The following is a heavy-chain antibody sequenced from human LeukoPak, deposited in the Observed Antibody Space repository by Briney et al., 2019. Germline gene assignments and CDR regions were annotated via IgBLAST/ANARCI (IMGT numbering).Heavy chain of an antibody. Sequence: GGSLRLSCTACGFTFSSHVIKGVRQARGKGVEGVSSISGTSRYTYVADSLKSRFITSTDNATNSVFLQINSLLKADTAVYYCATDQVVSSGDPKYHMDVWGKGTPVTVSS. CDR3: ATDQVVSSGDPKYHMDV. CDR2: ISGTSRYT. J-gene: IGHJ6*03. D-gene: IGHD2-2*01. CDR1: GFTFSSHV. V-gene: IGHV3-21*01.